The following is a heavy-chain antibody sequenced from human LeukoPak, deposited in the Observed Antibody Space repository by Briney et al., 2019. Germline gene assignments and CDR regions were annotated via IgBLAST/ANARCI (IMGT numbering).Heavy chain of an antibody. J-gene: IGHJ4*02. D-gene: IGHD3-10*01. CDR1: GFTFSGYE. CDR2: ISNSGSTV. CDR3: ARDKGPGSYYPFDY. Sequence: GGSLRLSCAASGFTFSGYEMNWVRQAPGKGLEWISYISNSGSTVYYADSVKGRFTISRDNAKNSLFLQLNSLRAEDTAVYYCARDKGPGSYYPFDYWGQGTLVTVSS. V-gene: IGHV3-48*03.